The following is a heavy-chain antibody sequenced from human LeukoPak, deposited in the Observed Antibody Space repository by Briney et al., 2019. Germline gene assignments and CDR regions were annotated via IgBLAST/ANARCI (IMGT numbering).Heavy chain of an antibody. CDR2: ISGYNGNT. CDR3: ARDYGYGVTVMISDDY. D-gene: IGHD5-12*01. V-gene: IGHV1-18*01. CDR1: GYTFNRYG. J-gene: IGHJ4*02. Sequence: ASVKVSCKASGYTFNRYGINWVRKPPGPGHERKGWISGYNGNTNYAQKLQGRVTMTTDTSTSTAYMELRSLRSDDTAMYYCARDYGYGVTVMISDDYWGQGTLVTVSS.